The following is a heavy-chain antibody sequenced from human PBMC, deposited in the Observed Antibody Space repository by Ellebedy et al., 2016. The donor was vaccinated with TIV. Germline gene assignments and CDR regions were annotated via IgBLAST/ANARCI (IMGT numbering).Heavy chain of an antibody. CDR1: GYTFTGHH. V-gene: IGHV1-2*02. J-gene: IGHJ3*02. D-gene: IGHD7-27*01. Sequence: AASVKVSCKTSGYTFTGHHLHWIRQAPGQGLEWMGWILPHNGDTSYPQSFQGRITMTSDTYISTAYMELSGLKSNDPAVYYCARARSRGNWGSGNPFEIWGQGTTVIVSS. CDR2: ILPHNGDT. CDR3: ARARSRGNWGSGNPFEI.